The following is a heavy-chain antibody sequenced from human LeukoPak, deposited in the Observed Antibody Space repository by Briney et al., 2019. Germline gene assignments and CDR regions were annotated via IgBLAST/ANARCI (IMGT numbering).Heavy chain of an antibody. V-gene: IGHV4-59*12. J-gene: IGHJ6*02. CDR2: IYYSGTT. Sequence: SETLSLTCTVSGGSISSYYWSWIRQPPGKGLEWIGYIYYSGTTNYNPSLKSRVTISVDTSKNQFSLKLSSVTAADTAVYYCARARPRYCSSTSCYGPYYGMDVWGQGTTVTVSS. CDR1: GGSISSYY. D-gene: IGHD2-2*01. CDR3: ARARPRYCSSTSCYGPYYGMDV.